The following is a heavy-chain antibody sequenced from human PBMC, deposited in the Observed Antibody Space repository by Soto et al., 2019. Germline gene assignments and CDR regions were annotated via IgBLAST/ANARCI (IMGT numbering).Heavy chain of an antibody. CDR2: ISYDGSNK. D-gene: IGHD3-9*01. CDR3: AKDLRHHITIYGYYYGMDV. V-gene: IGHV3-30*18. CDR1: GFTFSSYG. Sequence: PGGSLRLSCAASGFTFSSYGMHWVRQAPGKGLEWVAVISYDGSNKYYADSVKGRFTISRDNSKNTLYLQMNSLRAEDTAVYYCAKDLRHHITIYGYYYGMDVWGQGTTVTVSS. J-gene: IGHJ6*02.